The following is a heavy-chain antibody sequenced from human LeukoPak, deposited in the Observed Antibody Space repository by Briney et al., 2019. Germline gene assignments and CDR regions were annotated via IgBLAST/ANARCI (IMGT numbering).Heavy chain of an antibody. CDR3: AKSVVYYDFLSLPNDY. Sequence: PGGSLTLSCAASGFTISNYGMHWVRQAPGKGLEWVAFISYDGSNKYYADSEKGRFTISRDNSKNTLFLQMHSPRAEDTAVYYCAKSVVYYDFLSLPNDYWGQGTLITVSS. CDR2: ISYDGSNK. CDR1: GFTISNYG. J-gene: IGHJ4*02. V-gene: IGHV3-30*18. D-gene: IGHD3-3*01.